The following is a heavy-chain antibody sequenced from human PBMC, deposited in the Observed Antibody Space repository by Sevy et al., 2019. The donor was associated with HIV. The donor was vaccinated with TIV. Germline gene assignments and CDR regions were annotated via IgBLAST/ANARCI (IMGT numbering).Heavy chain of an antibody. CDR2: ISWDGGST. V-gene: IGHV3-43*01. D-gene: IGHD3-22*01. Sequence: GGSLRLSCAASGFTFDDYTMHWVRQAPGKGLEWVSLISWDGGSTYYADSVKGRFTISRDNSKNSLYLQMNSLRTEDTALYYCAKDIGYCDSSGYGFDYWGQGTLVTISS. CDR1: GFTFDDYT. CDR3: AKDIGYCDSSGYGFDY. J-gene: IGHJ4*02.